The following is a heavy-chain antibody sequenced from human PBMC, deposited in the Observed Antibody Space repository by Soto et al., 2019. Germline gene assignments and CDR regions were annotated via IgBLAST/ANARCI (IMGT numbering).Heavy chain of an antibody. Sequence: GESLKISCKGSGYSFTSYWIGWVRQMPGKGLEWVGIIYPGDSDTRYSPSFQGQVTISADKSISTAYLQWSSLKASDTATYYCARRGYCSSTSCYYYGMDVWGQGTTVTVSS. CDR1: GYSFTSYW. D-gene: IGHD2-2*01. V-gene: IGHV5-51*01. J-gene: IGHJ6*02. CDR2: IYPGDSDT. CDR3: ARRGYCSSTSCYYYGMDV.